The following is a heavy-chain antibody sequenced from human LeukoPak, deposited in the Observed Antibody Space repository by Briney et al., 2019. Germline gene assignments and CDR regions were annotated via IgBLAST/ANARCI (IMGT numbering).Heavy chain of an antibody. CDR2: IRSKAYGGTT. CDR3: TRDRRLAVRDAFDI. Sequence: PGGSLRLSCAASGFTCSSYSMSWFRQAPGKGLEWVGFIRSKAYGGTTEYAASVKGRFTISRDDSKSIAYLQMNSLKTEDTAVYYCTRDRRLAVRDAFDIWGQGTMVTVSS. V-gene: IGHV3-49*03. J-gene: IGHJ3*02. D-gene: IGHD6-19*01. CDR1: GFTCSSYS.